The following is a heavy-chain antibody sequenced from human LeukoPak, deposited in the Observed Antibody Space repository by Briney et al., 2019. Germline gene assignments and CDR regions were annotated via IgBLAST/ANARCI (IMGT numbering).Heavy chain of an antibody. Sequence: SQTLSLTCTVSGGSISSGDYYWSWIRQPPGKGLEWIGYIYYSGSTYYNPSLKSRVTISVDTSKNQFSLKLSSVTAADTAVYYCGRTYYYYYYMDVWGKGTTVTVSS. CDR1: GGSISSGDYY. J-gene: IGHJ6*03. CDR3: GRTYYYYYYMDV. CDR2: IYYSGST. V-gene: IGHV4-30-4*08.